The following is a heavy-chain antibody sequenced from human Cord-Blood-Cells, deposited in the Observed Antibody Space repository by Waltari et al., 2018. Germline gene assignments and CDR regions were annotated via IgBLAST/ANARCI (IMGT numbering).Heavy chain of an antibody. Sequence: QLQLQESGPGLVKPSETLSLTCTVSGGPISSSSYYWCWSRQPPGKGLEWIGSIYYSGSTYYNPSLKSRVTISVDTSKNQFSLKLSSVTAADTAVYYCASHGSSRHFDYWGQGTLVTVSS. V-gene: IGHV4-39*01. CDR2: IYYSGST. CDR3: ASHGSSRHFDY. D-gene: IGHD1-26*01. CDR1: GGPISSSSYY. J-gene: IGHJ4*02.